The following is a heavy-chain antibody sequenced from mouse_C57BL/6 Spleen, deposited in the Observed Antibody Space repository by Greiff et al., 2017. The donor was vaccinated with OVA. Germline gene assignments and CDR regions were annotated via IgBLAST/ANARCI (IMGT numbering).Heavy chain of an antibody. CDR3: ARIYGYDGWFAY. D-gene: IGHD2-2*01. CDR1: GFSLSTSGMG. CDR2: IYWDDDK. J-gene: IGHJ3*01. Sequence: QVTLKESGPGILQSSQTLSLTCSFSGFSLSTSGMGVSWIRQPSGKGLEWLAHIYWDDDKRYNPSLKSRLTISKDTSRNQVFLKITSVDTADTATYYCARIYGYDGWFAYWGQGTLVTVSA. V-gene: IGHV8-12*01.